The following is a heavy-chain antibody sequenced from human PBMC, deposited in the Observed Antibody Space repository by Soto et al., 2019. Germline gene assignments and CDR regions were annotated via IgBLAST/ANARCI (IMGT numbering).Heavy chain of an antibody. CDR2: IYYSGST. J-gene: IGHJ4*02. CDR1: GGSISSGGYY. D-gene: IGHD3-22*01. CDR3: ARDTGAYYYDSSGYRDYFDY. Sequence: TSETLSLTCTVSGGSISSGGYYWNWLRQHPGKGLEWIGYIYYSGSTYYNPSLKSRVTISVDTSKNQFSLQLSSVTAADTAVYYCARDTGAYYYDSSGYRDYFDYWGQGTLVTVSS. V-gene: IGHV4-31*03.